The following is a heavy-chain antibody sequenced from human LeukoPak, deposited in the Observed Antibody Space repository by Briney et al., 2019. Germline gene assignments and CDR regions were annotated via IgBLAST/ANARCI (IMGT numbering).Heavy chain of an antibody. J-gene: IGHJ5*02. CDR1: GGSISSYY. CDR2: IYYSGST. D-gene: IGHD3-3*01. V-gene: IGHV4-59*01. CDR3: ARFARGDLYNWFDP. Sequence: SGPTLVXPSETLSLTCTVSGGSISSYYWSCIRQPPGKGLEWIGYIYYSGSTNYNPSLKSRVTISVDTSKNQFSLKLSSVTAADTAVYYCARFARGDLYNWFDPWGQGTLVTVSS.